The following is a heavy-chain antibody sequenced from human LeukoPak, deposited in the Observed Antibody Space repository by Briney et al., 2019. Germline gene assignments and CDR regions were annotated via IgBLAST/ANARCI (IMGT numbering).Heavy chain of an antibody. CDR1: GFTFSSYA. Sequence: GGSLRLSCAASGFTFSSYAMHWVRQAPGKGLEWVAVISYDGSNKYYADSVNGRFTISRDNSKNTLFLQMSSLRAEDTAIYYCARDYYGSGSYRPILDYWGQGTLVTVSS. CDR2: ISYDGSNK. J-gene: IGHJ4*02. CDR3: ARDYYGSGSYRPILDY. D-gene: IGHD3-10*01. V-gene: IGHV3-30-3*01.